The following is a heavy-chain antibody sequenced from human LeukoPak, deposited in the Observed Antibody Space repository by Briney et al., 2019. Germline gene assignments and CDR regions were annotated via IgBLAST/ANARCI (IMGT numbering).Heavy chain of an antibody. J-gene: IGHJ5*02. V-gene: IGHV1-2*02. CDR2: INPNSGGT. D-gene: IGHD3-10*01. Sequence: GASVKVSCKASGYTFTGYYMHWVRQAPGQGLEWMGWINPNSGGTNYAQKFQGRVTMTRDTSISTAYMELSRLRSDDTAVYYCARDPFYGSARFNWFDPWGQGTLVTVSS. CDR1: GYTFTGYY. CDR3: ARDPFYGSARFNWFDP.